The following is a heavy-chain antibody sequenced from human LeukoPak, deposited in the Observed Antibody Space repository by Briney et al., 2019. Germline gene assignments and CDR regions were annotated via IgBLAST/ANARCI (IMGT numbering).Heavy chain of an antibody. J-gene: IGHJ3*02. CDR2: IYYSGST. D-gene: IGHD4-23*01. CDR3: ARDDYGGNSDDAFDI. Sequence: SGTLSLTCAVSGGTISSYYRSWIRQPPGKGLEWIGYIYYSGSTNYTPSLKSRVTISVDTSKNQFSLKLSSVTAADTAVYYCARDDYGGNSDDAFDIWGQGTMVTVSS. CDR1: GGTISSYY. V-gene: IGHV4-59*01.